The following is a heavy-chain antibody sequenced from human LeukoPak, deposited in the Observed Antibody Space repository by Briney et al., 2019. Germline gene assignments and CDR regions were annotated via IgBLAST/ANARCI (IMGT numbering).Heavy chain of an antibody. CDR2: ISGSGGST. Sequence: GGSLRLSCAASGVTFSSYAMGWVRQFPGKGLEWVSAISGSGGSTYYADSVKGRFTISRDNSKNTLHLQMNSLRAEDTAVYYCAKGGVPAAIPYWGQGTLVTVSS. CDR3: AKGGVPAAIPY. CDR1: GVTFSSYA. D-gene: IGHD2-2*02. J-gene: IGHJ4*02. V-gene: IGHV3-23*01.